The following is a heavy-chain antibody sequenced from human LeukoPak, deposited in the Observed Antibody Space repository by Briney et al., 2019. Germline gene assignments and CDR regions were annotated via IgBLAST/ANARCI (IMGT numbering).Heavy chain of an antibody. CDR1: GFTFSSYA. Sequence: GGSLRLSCAASGFTFSSYAMSWVRQAPGEGLEWVSAISGSGGSTYYADSVKGRFTISRDNSKNTLYLQMNSLRAEDTAVYYCAKRQGQWLVRGGFDYWGQGTLVTVSS. CDR3: AKRQGQWLVRGGFDY. D-gene: IGHD6-19*01. CDR2: ISGSGGST. J-gene: IGHJ4*02. V-gene: IGHV3-23*01.